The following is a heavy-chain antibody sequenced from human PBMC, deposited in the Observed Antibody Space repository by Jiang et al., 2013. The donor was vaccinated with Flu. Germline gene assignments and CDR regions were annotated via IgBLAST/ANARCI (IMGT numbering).Heavy chain of an antibody. CDR3: ARVFEGFGEYKTYYYYGMDV. CDR2: INTGNGNT. Sequence: NNYAIHWVRQAPGQRLEWMGWINTGNGNTKYSQKFQARVTITRDTPASTAYMELSSLRSEDTAVYYCARVFEGFGEYKTYYYYGMDVWGQGTTVTVSS. CDR1: NNYA. J-gene: IGHJ6*02. V-gene: IGHV1-3*04. D-gene: IGHD3-10*01.